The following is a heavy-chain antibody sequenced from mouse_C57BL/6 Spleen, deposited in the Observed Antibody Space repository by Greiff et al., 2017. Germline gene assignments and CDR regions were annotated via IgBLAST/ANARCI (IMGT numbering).Heavy chain of an antibody. CDR1: GYTFTSYW. CDR2: IDPSDSYT. Sequence: QVQLQQPGAELVMPGASVTLSCKASGYTFTSYWMHWVKQRPGQGLEWIGEIDPSDSYTNYNQKFKGKSTLTVDKSSRTAYMQLSRLTSEETAVYTCARAGDYYGSIAYYFDAWGQGATLTVSS. CDR3: ARAGDYYGSIAYYFDA. V-gene: IGHV1-69*01. D-gene: IGHD1-1*01. J-gene: IGHJ2*01.